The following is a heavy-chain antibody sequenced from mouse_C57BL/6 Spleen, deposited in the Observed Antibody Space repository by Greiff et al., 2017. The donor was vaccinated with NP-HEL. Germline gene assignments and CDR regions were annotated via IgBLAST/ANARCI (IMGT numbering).Heavy chain of an antibody. CDR3: ARNYYGSSYWYFDV. CDR2: ISSGGSYT. V-gene: IGHV5-6*01. D-gene: IGHD1-1*01. CDR1: GFTFSSYG. Sequence: EVQLVESGGDLVKPGGSLKLSCAASGFTFSSYGMSWVRQTPDKRLEWVATISSGGSYTYSPDSVKGRFTISRDNAKNTLYLQMSSLKSEDTAMYYCARNYYGSSYWYFDVWGTGTTVTVSS. J-gene: IGHJ1*03.